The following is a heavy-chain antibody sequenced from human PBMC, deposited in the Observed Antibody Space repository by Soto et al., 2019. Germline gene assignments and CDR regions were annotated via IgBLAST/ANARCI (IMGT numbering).Heavy chain of an antibody. V-gene: IGHV4-30-2*01. CDR3: ARAPPGPAPRWGV. CDR1: GGSISSGGYS. J-gene: IGHJ6*02. D-gene: IGHD3-16*01. Sequence: QLQMQESGSGLVKPSQTLSLTCTVSGGSISSGGYSWSWIRQTPGKGLEWIGHIYPTGKTYYNTSLENRATLSIDTSQNQFSLQLTSVTAADTAVYYCARAPPGPAPRWGVWGHGTTVTVSS. CDR2: IYPTGKT.